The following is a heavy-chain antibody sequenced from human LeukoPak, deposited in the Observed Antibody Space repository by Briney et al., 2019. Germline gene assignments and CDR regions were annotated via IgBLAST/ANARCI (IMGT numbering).Heavy chain of an antibody. V-gene: IGHV3-30-3*01. CDR2: ISYDGSNK. CDR3: ARDSGYSYGPRVRMDV. Sequence: GGSLRLSCAASGFTFSGYAMHWVRQAPGKGLEWVAVISYDGSNKYYADSVKGRFTISKDNSKNTLYLQMNSLRAEDTAVYYCARDSGYSYGPRVRMDVWGQGTTVTVSS. CDR1: GFTFSGYA. D-gene: IGHD5-18*01. J-gene: IGHJ6*02.